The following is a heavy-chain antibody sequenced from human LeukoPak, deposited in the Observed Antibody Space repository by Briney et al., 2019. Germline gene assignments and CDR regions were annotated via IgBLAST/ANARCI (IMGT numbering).Heavy chain of an antibody. V-gene: IGHV4-30-4*07. CDR1: GGSISSGDYY. CDR3: ARGPRLLWFGEF. CDR2: IYYSGST. D-gene: IGHD3-10*01. Sequence: SQTLSLTCTVSGGSISSGDYYWSWIRQPPGKGLEWIGYIYYSGSTYYNPSLKSRVTISVDTSNNQFSLKLNSVTAADTAVYYCARGPRLLWFGEFWGQGTLVTVSS. J-gene: IGHJ4*02.